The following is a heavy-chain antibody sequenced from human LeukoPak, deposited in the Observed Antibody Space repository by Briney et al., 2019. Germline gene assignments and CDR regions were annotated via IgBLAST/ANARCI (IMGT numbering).Heavy chain of an antibody. V-gene: IGHV3-21*01. CDR2: ISSSSSYI. D-gene: IGHD2-8*01. J-gene: IGHJ5*02. CDR1: GFTFSSYE. CDR3: ATAYCTNGVCYTPSKNWFDP. Sequence: PGGSLRLSCAASGFTFSSYEMNWVRQAPGKGLEWVSSISSSSSYIYYADSVKGRFTISRDNAKNSLYLQMNSLRAEDTAVYYCATAYCTNGVCYTPSKNWFDPWGQGTLVTVSS.